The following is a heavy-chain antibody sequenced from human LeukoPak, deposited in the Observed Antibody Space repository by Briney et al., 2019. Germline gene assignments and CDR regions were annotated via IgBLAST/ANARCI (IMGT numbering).Heavy chain of an antibody. V-gene: IGHV5-51*01. Sequence: GESLKVSCQGSGYSFTSYWIAWVRQMPGKGLEWMGIIYPGDSTTRYSPSFQGQVTISADKSISTAYLQWSSLKASDTAMYYCARRSTGWYYFDYWGQGTLLTVSS. CDR1: GYSFTSYW. CDR3: ARRSTGWYYFDY. D-gene: IGHD6-19*01. J-gene: IGHJ4*02. CDR2: IYPGDSTT.